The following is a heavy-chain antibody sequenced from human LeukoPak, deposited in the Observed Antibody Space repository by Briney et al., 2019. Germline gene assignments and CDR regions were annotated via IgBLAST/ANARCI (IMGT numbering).Heavy chain of an antibody. CDR2: ISWNSGSI. D-gene: IGHD4/OR15-4a*01. V-gene: IGHV3-9*01. Sequence: GGSLRLSCAASGFTFDDYAMHWVRQAPGKGLEWVSGISWNSGSIGYADSVKGRFTIFRDNAKNTLYLQMNSLRAEDTAVYYCARRAGAYSHPYDYWGRGTLVTVSS. CDR1: GFTFDDYA. CDR3: ARRAGAYSHPYDY. J-gene: IGHJ4*02.